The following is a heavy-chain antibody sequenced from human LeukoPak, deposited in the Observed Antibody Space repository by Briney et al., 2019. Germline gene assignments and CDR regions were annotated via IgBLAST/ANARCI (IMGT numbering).Heavy chain of an antibody. CDR1: GGSISSSSYY. D-gene: IGHD2-21*02. Sequence: SETLSLTCTVSGGSISSSSYYWGWIRQPPGKGLEWIGSIYYSGSTYYNPSLKSRVTISVDTSKNQFSLKLSSVTAADTAVYYCARLRSHTHHIVVVTAAPGYNWFDPWGQGTLVTVSS. CDR2: IYYSGST. J-gene: IGHJ5*02. CDR3: ARLRSHTHHIVVVTAAPGYNWFDP. V-gene: IGHV4-39*01.